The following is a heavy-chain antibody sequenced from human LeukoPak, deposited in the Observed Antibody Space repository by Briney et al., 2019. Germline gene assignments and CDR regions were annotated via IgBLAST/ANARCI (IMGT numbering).Heavy chain of an antibody. J-gene: IGHJ4*02. CDR2: IFTSGST. V-gene: IGHV4-61*02. Sequence: PSETLSLTCTVSGGSISSGSYYWSWIRQPAGKGLEWIGRIFTSGSTDYNPSLKSRVTISVDTSKNQFSLKLSSVTAADTAVYYCAKEAVYYYDSSGYWDFDYWGQGTLVTVSS. D-gene: IGHD3-22*01. CDR1: GGSISSGSYY. CDR3: AKEAVYYYDSSGYWDFDY.